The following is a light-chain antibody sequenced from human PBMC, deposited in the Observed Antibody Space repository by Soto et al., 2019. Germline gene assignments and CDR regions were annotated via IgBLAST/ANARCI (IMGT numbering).Light chain of an antibody. V-gene: IGKV3-15*01. J-gene: IGKJ1*01. CDR1: QSVGSN. CDR3: QHYNSYSEA. CDR2: GAS. Sequence: EIVMTQFPATLSVSPGEIATLSFRASQSVGSNVAWYQQKSGQAPRLLIYGASTRATGLAARFSGSGSGTEFTLTISSLQPDDFATYYCQHYNSYSEAFGQGTKGDIK.